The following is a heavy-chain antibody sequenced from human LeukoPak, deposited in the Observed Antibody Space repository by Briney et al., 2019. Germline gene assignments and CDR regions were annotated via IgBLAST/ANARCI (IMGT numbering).Heavy chain of an antibody. CDR1: GGTFRNYI. CDR2: VMPMFNTS. J-gene: IGHJ5*02. CDR3: AKVQNEVVPIAMRGWFDP. D-gene: IGHD2-2*01. Sequence: ASVKVSCKASGGTFRNYIFSWVRQAPGQGLEWMGGVMPMFNTSNYAQKFQGRVTITADENTSTVYMELSGLRSEDTAVYYCAKVQNEVVPIAMRGWFDPWGQGTLVAVSS. V-gene: IGHV1-69*13.